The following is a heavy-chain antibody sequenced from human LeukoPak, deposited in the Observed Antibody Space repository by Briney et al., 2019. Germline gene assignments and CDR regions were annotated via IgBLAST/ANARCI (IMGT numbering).Heavy chain of an antibody. D-gene: IGHD3-10*01. CDR3: ARLKGSKSYYYGYYYYYMDV. CDR2: INHSGST. CDR1: GGSFSGYY. V-gene: IGHV4-34*01. J-gene: IGHJ6*03. Sequence: PSETLSLTCAVYGGSFSGYYWSWIRQPPGKGLEWIGEINHSGSTNYNPSLKSRVTISVDTSKNQFSLKLSSVTAADTAVYYCARLKGSKSYYYGYYYYYMDVWGKGTTVTISS.